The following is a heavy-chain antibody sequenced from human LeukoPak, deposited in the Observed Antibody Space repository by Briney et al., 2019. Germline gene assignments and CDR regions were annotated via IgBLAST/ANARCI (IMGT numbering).Heavy chain of an antibody. D-gene: IGHD6-13*01. CDR1: GYTFTGYY. CDR3: ARGRLVSGIAPAGTEIGRWFDP. Sequence: GASVKVSCKASGYTFTGYYMHWVRQAPGQGLEWMGWINPNSGGTNYAQKFQGRVTMTRDTSINTAYMELSRLRSDDTAVYYCARGRLVSGIAPAGTEIGRWFDPWGQGTLVTVSS. J-gene: IGHJ5*02. V-gene: IGHV1-2*02. CDR2: INPNSGGT.